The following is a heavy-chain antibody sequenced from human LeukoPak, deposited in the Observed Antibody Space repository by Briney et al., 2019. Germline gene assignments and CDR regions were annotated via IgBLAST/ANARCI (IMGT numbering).Heavy chain of an antibody. CDR2: IYTSGNT. CDR3: ARVYGGWPRWYFEL. D-gene: IGHD4-23*01. CDR1: GGSINGYY. J-gene: IGHJ2*01. Sequence: PSETLSLTCTVSGGSINGYYWSWIRQPAGKGLERIGRIYTSGNTNYNPSLKSRVTMSLDTSKNQLFLKLNFVTAADTAVYYCARVYGGWPRWYFELWGRGTLVTVSS. V-gene: IGHV4-4*07.